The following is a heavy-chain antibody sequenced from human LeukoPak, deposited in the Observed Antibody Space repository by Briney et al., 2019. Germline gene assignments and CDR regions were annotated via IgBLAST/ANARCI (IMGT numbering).Heavy chain of an antibody. D-gene: IGHD2-2*01. V-gene: IGHV1-2*02. J-gene: IGHJ4*02. CDR3: ARDMGGGKYQLLWGFVY. CDR2: INPNSGGT. Sequence: RASVKVSCKASGYTFTGYYMHWVRQAPGQGLEWMGWINPNSGGTDYAQKFQGRVTMTRDTSISTAYMELSRLRSDDTAVYYCARDMGGGKYQLLWGFVYWGQGTLVTVSS. CDR1: GYTFTGYY.